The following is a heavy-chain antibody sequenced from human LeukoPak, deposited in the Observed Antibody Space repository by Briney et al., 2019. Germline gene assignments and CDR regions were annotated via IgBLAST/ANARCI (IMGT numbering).Heavy chain of an antibody. D-gene: IGHD3-10*01. CDR1: GGSFSGYY. CDR3: AKSNGYGLVDI. J-gene: IGHJ3*02. CDR2: IFYSGST. Sequence: ETSETLSLTCAVYGGSFSGYYWGWIRQPPGKGLEWIGNIFYSGSTYYSPSLKSRVTISLDTSRNQFSLKLTSVTAADTAVYYCAKSNGYGLVDIWGQGTMVTVSS. V-gene: IGHV4-34*12.